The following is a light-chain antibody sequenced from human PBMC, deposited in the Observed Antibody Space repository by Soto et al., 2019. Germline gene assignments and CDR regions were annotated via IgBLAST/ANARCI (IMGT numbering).Light chain of an antibody. CDR1: QSVGTY. CDR3: QQRSNWPGP. Sequence: EIVLTQSPATLSLSPGERAILSCRASQSVGTYLAWYQQKPGQAPRLLIYDASNRATGIPARFGGSGSGTDFTLTINSLQPEDFAVYYCQQRSNWPGPSGPGTKVDIK. J-gene: IGKJ3*01. V-gene: IGKV3-11*01. CDR2: DAS.